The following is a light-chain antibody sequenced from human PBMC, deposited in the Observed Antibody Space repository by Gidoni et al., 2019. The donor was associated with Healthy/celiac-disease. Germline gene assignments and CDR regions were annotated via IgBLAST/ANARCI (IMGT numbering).Light chain of an antibody. J-gene: IGKJ1*01. Sequence: EIVLTQSPGTLSLSPGERATLSCRASQSVSSSYLAWYQQKPGQAPRLLIYGASSRATGIPDRFSGSGSGTDFTLTISRLEPEDFAVYYCQQYNSSTWTFXQXTKVXIK. CDR3: QQYNSSTWT. CDR2: GAS. V-gene: IGKV3-20*01. CDR1: QSVSSSY.